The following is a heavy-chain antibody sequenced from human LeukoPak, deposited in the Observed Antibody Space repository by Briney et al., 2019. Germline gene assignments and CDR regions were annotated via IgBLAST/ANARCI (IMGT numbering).Heavy chain of an antibody. CDR1: GFTFSSYS. CDR2: IYSGGTT. CDR3: ARDPGHSTLTPGSDY. V-gene: IGHV3-66*01. D-gene: IGHD4-17*01. Sequence: PGGSLRLSCAASGFTFSSYSMSWVRQAPGKGLEWVSVIYSGGTTYYADSVKGRFTISRDNSKNTLYLQMNSLRAEDTAVYYCARDPGHSTLTPGSDYWGQGTLVTVSS. J-gene: IGHJ4*02.